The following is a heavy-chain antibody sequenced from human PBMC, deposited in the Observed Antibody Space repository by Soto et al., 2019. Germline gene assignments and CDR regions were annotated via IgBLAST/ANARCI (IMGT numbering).Heavy chain of an antibody. V-gene: IGHV3-23*01. CDR3: AKAGYYDSSGYSYYYYGMDV. Sequence: GGSLRLSCAASGFTFSSYAMSWVRQAPGKGLEWVSAISGSGGSTYYADSVKGRFTISRDNSKNTLYLQMNSLRAEDTAVYYCAKAGYYDSSGYSYYYYGMDVWGQGTTVTVSS. J-gene: IGHJ6*02. CDR2: ISGSGGST. CDR1: GFTFSSYA. D-gene: IGHD3-22*01.